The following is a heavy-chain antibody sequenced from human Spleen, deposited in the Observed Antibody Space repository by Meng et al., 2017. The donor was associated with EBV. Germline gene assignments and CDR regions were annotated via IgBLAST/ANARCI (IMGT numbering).Heavy chain of an antibody. CDR1: GYTFNNYG. Sequence: QVQLVQSGAEVKKPGASVKVSCTSSGYTFNNYGITWVRQAPGQGLEWMGWISAYNRNTEYAQKFRGRVTMTTDTSTSTAYLDLRRLRSDDTGVYYCARVSEYDSSGLDPWGQGTLVTVSS. J-gene: IGHJ5*02. D-gene: IGHD3-22*01. CDR2: ISAYNRNT. V-gene: IGHV1-18*01. CDR3: ARVSEYDSSGLDP.